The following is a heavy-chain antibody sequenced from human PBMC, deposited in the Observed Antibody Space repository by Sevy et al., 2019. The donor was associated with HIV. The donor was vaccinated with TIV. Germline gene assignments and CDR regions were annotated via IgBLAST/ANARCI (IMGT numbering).Heavy chain of an antibody. D-gene: IGHD3-10*01. CDR1: GYTVSSYG. Sequence: ASVKVSCKASGYTVSSYGISWVRQVPGQGLEWMGWIVTYNGNIRYSQKVQDRVTMTTDTSTSTAYMELRSLTSDDTAVYFCARISTLRGKFNRFDPWGQGTLVTVSS. V-gene: IGHV1-18*01. CDR2: IVTYNGNI. J-gene: IGHJ5*02. CDR3: ARISTLRGKFNRFDP.